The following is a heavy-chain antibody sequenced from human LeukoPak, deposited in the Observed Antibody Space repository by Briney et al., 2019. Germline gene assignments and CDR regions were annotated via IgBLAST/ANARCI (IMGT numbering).Heavy chain of an antibody. CDR1: GFTVSGTH. D-gene: IGHD3-16*01. CDR3: AKDEATSGGGLAS. J-gene: IGHJ4*02. Sequence: GASLRLSCAASGFTVSGTHMSWVRQPPGKGMEWVSAMYTGGTTYYADSVMGRFTVSRDNSRNTVFLHMNSLRVDDTAVYYCAKDEATSGGGLASWGQGTLVTVSS. CDR2: MYTGGTT. V-gene: IGHV3-53*03.